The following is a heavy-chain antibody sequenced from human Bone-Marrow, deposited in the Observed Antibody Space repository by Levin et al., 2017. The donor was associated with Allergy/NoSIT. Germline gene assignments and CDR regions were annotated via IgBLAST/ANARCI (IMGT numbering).Heavy chain of an antibody. V-gene: IGHV4-38-2*01. Sequence: SQTLSLPCAVSNYYIRDGSFWAWIRQPPGKGLECVGAIYHTGITYYNPSLKSRVDISVDTSKNQFSLRLTSVTAADTAVYYCARKSGTNYFDYWGQGALVTVSS. D-gene: IGHD1-26*01. CDR3: ARKSGTNYFDY. J-gene: IGHJ4*02. CDR2: IYHTGIT. CDR1: NYYIRDGSF.